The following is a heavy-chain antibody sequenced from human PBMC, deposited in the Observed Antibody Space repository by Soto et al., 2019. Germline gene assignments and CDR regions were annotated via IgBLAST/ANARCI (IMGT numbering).Heavy chain of an antibody. Sequence: ASVKVSCKASGYTFTSYSMHWVRQAPGQRLEWMGWINAGNGNTKYSQKFQGRVTITRDTSASTAYMELSSLRSEDTAVYYCARWPDYGGNSVLGYFDYWGQGTLVTVSS. D-gene: IGHD4-17*01. CDR2: INAGNGNT. CDR1: GYTFTSYS. V-gene: IGHV1-3*01. CDR3: ARWPDYGGNSVLGYFDY. J-gene: IGHJ4*02.